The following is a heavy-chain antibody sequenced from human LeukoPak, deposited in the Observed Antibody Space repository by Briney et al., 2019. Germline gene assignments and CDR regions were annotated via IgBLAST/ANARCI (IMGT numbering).Heavy chain of an antibody. Sequence: ASVRVSCKVSGYTLTELCMHWVRQAPGKGREWMGGFNPEDGETIYAQKFKGRVTMKEDRSTETAYMELSSLRSEDTAVYYCATGRYLDPGYSSGWAYYFDYWGQGTLVTVSS. V-gene: IGHV1-24*01. CDR1: GYTLTELC. D-gene: IGHD6-19*01. J-gene: IGHJ4*02. CDR2: FNPEDGET. CDR3: ATGRYLDPGYSSGWAYYFDY.